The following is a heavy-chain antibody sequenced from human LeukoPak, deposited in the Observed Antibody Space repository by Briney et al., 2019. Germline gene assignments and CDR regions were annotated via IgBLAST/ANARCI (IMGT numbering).Heavy chain of an antibody. Sequence: SETLSLTCTVSGYSISSGYYWGWIRQPPGNGLEWIGSLYHSGSTYYNPSLKSRVTISVDTSKNQFSLKLSSVTAADTAVYYCARGGITMIVVPSSPVDNWFDPWGQGTLVTVSS. J-gene: IGHJ5*02. CDR2: LYHSGST. CDR3: ARGGITMIVVPSSPVDNWFDP. V-gene: IGHV4-38-2*02. CDR1: GYSISSGYY. D-gene: IGHD3-22*01.